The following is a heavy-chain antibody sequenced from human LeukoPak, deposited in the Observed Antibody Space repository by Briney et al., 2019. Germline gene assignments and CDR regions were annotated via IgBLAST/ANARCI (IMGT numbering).Heavy chain of an antibody. D-gene: IGHD3-22*01. V-gene: IGHV3-30*02. CDR3: ARDLYRIVVVPHYFDY. J-gene: IGHJ4*02. Sequence: GGSLRLSCAASGFTFSNGMHWVRQAPGKGLEWVAYIQYDGSNEQYADSVKGRFSISRDSSKNILYLQMNSLRAEDTAVYYCARDLYRIVVVPHYFDYWGQGTLVTVSS. CDR1: GFTFSNG. CDR2: IQYDGSNE.